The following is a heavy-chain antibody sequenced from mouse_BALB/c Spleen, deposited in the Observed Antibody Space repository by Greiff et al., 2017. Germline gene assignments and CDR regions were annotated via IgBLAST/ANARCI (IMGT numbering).Heavy chain of an antibody. J-gene: IGHJ4*01. CDR2: ISSGGSYT. V-gene: IGHV5-9-4*01. CDR3: AREKDYLMDY. D-gene: IGHD2-4*01. Sequence: EVQLQESGGGLVKPGGSLKLSCAASGFTFSSYAMSWVRQSPEKRLEWVAEISSGGSYTYYPDTVTGRFTISRDNAKNTLYLEMSSLRSEDTAMYYCAREKDYLMDYWGQGTSVTVSS. CDR1: GFTFSSYA.